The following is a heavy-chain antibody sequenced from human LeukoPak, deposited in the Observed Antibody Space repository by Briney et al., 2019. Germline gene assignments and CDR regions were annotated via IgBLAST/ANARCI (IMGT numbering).Heavy chain of an antibody. CDR2: INHSGST. CDR1: GGSVSSGSYY. Sequence: SETLSLTCTVSGGSVSSGSYYWSWIRQPPGKGLEWIGEINHSGSTNYNPSLKSRVTISVDTSKNQFSLKLSSVTAADTAVYYCARAPRYYYGSGSYYKENWFDPWGQGTLVTVSS. V-gene: IGHV4-61*01. D-gene: IGHD3-10*01. J-gene: IGHJ5*02. CDR3: ARAPRYYYGSGSYYKENWFDP.